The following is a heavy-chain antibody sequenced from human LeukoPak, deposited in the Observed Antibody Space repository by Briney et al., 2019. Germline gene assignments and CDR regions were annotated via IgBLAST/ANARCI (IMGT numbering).Heavy chain of an antibody. CDR2: ISSSGSTI. Sequence: PGGSLRLSCAASGFTFSSYAMNWVRQAPGKGLEWVSYISSSGSTIYYADSVKGRFTISRDNAKNSLYLQMNSLRAEDTAVYYCARVRGGYNSFYFDYWGQGTLVTVSS. D-gene: IGHD5-24*01. V-gene: IGHV3-48*03. CDR3: ARVRGGYNSFYFDY. J-gene: IGHJ4*02. CDR1: GFTFSSYA.